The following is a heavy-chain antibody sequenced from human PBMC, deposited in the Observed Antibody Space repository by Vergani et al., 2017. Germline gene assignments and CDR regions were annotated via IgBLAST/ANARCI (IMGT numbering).Heavy chain of an antibody. Sequence: QVQLQQWGAGLLKPSETLSLTCAVYGGSFSGYYWSWIRQPPGKGLEWIGEINPSGSTNYNPSLKSRVTISVDTSKNQFSLKLSSVTAADTAVYYCARGSGLRNYYYYYMDVWGKGTTVTVSS. J-gene: IGHJ6*03. D-gene: IGHD3-10*01. CDR3: ARGSGLRNYYYYYMDV. CDR2: INPSGST. V-gene: IGHV4-34*01. CDR1: GGSFSGYY.